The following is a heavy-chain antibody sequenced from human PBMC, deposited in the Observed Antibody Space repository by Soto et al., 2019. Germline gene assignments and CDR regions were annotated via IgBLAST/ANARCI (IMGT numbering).Heavy chain of an antibody. Sequence: SVKVSCKASGFTFTSSAVQWVRQARGQRLEWIGWIVVGSGNTNYAQKFQERVTITRDMSTSTAYMELSSLRSEDTAVYYCAEEGPYGGNTGCCYGLDDWGQGTTVTVSS. V-gene: IGHV1-58*01. D-gene: IGHD2-15*01. CDR2: IVVGSGNT. CDR3: AEEGPYGGNTGCCYGLDD. CDR1: GFTFTSSA. J-gene: IGHJ6*01.